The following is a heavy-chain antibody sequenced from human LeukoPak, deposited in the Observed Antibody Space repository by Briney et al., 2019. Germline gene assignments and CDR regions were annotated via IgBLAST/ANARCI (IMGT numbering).Heavy chain of an antibody. Sequence: PSETLSLTCSVSGGSLSSGGHYWRWIRQPPEKGLEWIGYVYYTGSTYYNPSLKSRVTISVDTSKNQFSLKLSSVTAADTAVYFCARAYGAGIGYWFDPWGQGTLVTVSS. J-gene: IGHJ5*02. V-gene: IGHV4-31*03. D-gene: IGHD3-10*01. CDR3: ARAYGAGIGYWFDP. CDR2: VYYTGST. CDR1: GGSLSSGGHY.